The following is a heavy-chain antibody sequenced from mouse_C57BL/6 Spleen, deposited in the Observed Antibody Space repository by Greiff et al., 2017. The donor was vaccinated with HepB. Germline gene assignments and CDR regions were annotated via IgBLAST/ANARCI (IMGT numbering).Heavy chain of an antibody. CDR3: ARFTTVVAPFDY. CDR2: INPYNGGT. D-gene: IGHD1-1*01. J-gene: IGHJ2*01. CDR1: GYTFTDYY. Sequence: EVKLMESGPVLVKPGASVKMSCKASGYTFTDYYMNWVKQSHGKSLEWIGVINPYNGGTSYNQKFKGKATLTVDKSSSTAYMELNSLTSEDSAVYYCARFTTVVAPFDYWGQGTTLTVSS. V-gene: IGHV1-19*01.